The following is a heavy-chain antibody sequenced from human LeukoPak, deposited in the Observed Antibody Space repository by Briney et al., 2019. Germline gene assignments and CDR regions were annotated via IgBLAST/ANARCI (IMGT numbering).Heavy chain of an antibody. CDR3: ARIKRERTGPPDAFGI. Sequence: GGSLRLSCTASGFTFTQYSMNWVRQAPGKGLEWVSYLSSSGTTMYYADSVKGRFTMSRDSATNSLSLQMTSLRAEDTAVYYCARIKRERTGPPDAFGIWGQGTMVTVSS. CDR1: GFTFTQYS. J-gene: IGHJ3*02. V-gene: IGHV3-48*01. CDR2: LSSSGTTM. D-gene: IGHD3/OR15-3a*01.